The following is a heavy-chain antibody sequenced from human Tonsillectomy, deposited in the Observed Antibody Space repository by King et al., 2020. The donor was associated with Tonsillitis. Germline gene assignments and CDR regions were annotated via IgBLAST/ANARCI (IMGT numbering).Heavy chain of an antibody. CDR2: ISWNSGSI. D-gene: IGHD7-27*01. V-gene: IGHV3-9*01. Sequence: EVQLVESGGGLVQPGRSLRLSCAASGFTFDDYAMHWVRQAPGKGLEWVSGISWNSGSIGYADSVKGRFTISRDNAKNSLYLQMNSLRAEDTALYYFAKDMGLGIRLNYFDYWGQGTLVTVSS. CDR1: GFTFDDYA. CDR3: AKDMGLGIRLNYFDY. J-gene: IGHJ4*02.